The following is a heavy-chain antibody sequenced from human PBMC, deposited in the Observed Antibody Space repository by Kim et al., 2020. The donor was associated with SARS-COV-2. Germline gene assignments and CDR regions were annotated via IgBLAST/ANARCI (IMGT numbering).Heavy chain of an antibody. J-gene: IGHJ3*02. Sequence: YATKFQGRVTITADKATSTAYMELSSLRSEDTAVYYCARVANHSRGAFDIWGQGTMVTVSS. V-gene: IGHV1-69*04. CDR3: ARVANHSRGAFDI.